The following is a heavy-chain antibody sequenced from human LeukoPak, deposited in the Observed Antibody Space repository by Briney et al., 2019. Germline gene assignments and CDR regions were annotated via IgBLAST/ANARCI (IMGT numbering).Heavy chain of an antibody. CDR2: ISAYNGNT. CDR3: ARDGSATYDFWSGSYPEWADYYYFYMDV. D-gene: IGHD3-3*01. J-gene: IGHJ6*03. V-gene: IGHV1-18*01. CDR1: GYTFTSYG. Sequence: ASVKVSCKASGYTFTSYGISWVRQPPGQRLEWMGWISAYNGNTNYAQKFQGRVTMTTDTSTSTAYMELRSLRSDDTAVYYCARDGSATYDFWSGSYPEWADYYYFYMDVWGKGTTVTVSS.